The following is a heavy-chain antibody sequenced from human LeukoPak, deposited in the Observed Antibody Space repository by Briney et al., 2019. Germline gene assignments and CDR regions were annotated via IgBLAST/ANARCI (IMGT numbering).Heavy chain of an antibody. J-gene: IGHJ6*02. CDR1: GFTFSSYA. Sequence: GGSPRLSCAASGFTFSSYAMTWVRQATGKGLEWVSDISGSGGSTYYADSVKGRFTISRDNSKNSLYLQMHSLRAEDTAVYYCAKGLGGSPSRGYHYYGMDVWGQGTTVTVSS. CDR3: AKGLGGSPSRGYHYYGMDV. V-gene: IGHV3-23*01. D-gene: IGHD3-10*01. CDR2: ISGSGGST.